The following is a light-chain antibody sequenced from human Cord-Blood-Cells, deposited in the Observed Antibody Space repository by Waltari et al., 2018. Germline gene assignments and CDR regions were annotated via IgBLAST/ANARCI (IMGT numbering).Light chain of an antibody. CDR1: QSVSSS. CDR2: DAS. Sequence: EIVLTQSPATLSLSPGERASLACRASQSVSSSIAWYQQTPGQAPRLLIYDASNRATGIPARFSGSGSGTDFTLTISSLEPEDFAVYYCQQRSNWPPWTFGQGTKVEIK. V-gene: IGKV3-11*01. CDR3: QQRSNWPPWT. J-gene: IGKJ1*01.